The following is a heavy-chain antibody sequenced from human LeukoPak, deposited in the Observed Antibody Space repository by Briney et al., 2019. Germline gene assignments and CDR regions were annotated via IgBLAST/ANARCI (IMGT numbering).Heavy chain of an antibody. J-gene: IGHJ4*02. D-gene: IGHD6-19*01. Sequence: PGGSLRLSCSASGXTFSDYAIDWVRQAPGKGLECLSYFSRVPGTTYYADSVKGRFTISGDDSENSFYLEMNSLTDDDTAVYYCARDALAGQLDYWSPGTLVTVSS. CDR1: GXTFSDYA. V-gene: IGHV3-48*02. CDR2: FSRVPGTT. CDR3: ARDALAGQLDY.